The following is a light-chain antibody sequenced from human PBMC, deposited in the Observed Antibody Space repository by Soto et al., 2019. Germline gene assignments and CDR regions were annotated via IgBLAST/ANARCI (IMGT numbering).Light chain of an antibody. J-gene: IGKJ5*01. Sequence: DIQMTQTPSSVSATRGDRVTITCRASQNIDNWLAWYQQKPGKAPHLLIYSASTLQSGVPSRFSGSGSGTDFTLTINSLQPEDFGTYYCQQCHSFPITFGQGTRLEI. CDR2: SAS. CDR1: QNIDNW. CDR3: QQCHSFPIT. V-gene: IGKV1-12*01.